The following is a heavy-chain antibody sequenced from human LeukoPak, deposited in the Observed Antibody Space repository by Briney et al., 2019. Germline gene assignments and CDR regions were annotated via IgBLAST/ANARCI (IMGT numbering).Heavy chain of an antibody. V-gene: IGHV1-69*04. Sequence: ASVKLSCTASGGTFSSYAISWVRQAPGQGLEWMGRITPILGIANYAQKFQGRVTITADKSTSTAYMELSSLRSEDTAVYYCARLRWLQSGYWGQGTLVTVSS. CDR3: ARLRWLQSGY. D-gene: IGHD5-12*01. CDR2: ITPILGIA. J-gene: IGHJ4*02. CDR1: GGTFSSYA.